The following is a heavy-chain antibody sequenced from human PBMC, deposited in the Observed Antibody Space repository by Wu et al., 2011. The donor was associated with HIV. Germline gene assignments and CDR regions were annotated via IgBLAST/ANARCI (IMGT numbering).Heavy chain of an antibody. Sequence: QVQLVQSGAEVKKPGSSVKVSCKASGGTFNSYGITWVRQAPGQGLEWMGGIIPIFGTANYAQKFQGRVTITADKSTSTAYMELSSLRSEDTAMYYCARDRAVDDAFDIWGQGTMVTVSS. V-gene: IGHV1-69*06. D-gene: IGHD3-10*01. J-gene: IGHJ3*02. CDR1: GGTFNSYG. CDR3: ARDRAVDDAFDI. CDR2: IIPIFGTA.